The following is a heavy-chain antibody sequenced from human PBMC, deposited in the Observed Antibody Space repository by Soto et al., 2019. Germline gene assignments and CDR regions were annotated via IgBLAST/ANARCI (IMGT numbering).Heavy chain of an antibody. CDR2: ISYDGSNK. J-gene: IGHJ4*02. V-gene: IGHV3-30*18. Sequence: GGSLRLSCAASGFTFSSYGMHWVRQAPGKGLEWVAVISYDGSNKYYADSVKGRFTISRDNSKNTLYLQMNSLRAEDTAVYYCAKDYHSFQIFGVVSPAKYWGQGTLVTVSS. CDR3: AKDYHSFQIFGVVSPAKY. CDR1: GFTFSSYG. D-gene: IGHD3-3*01.